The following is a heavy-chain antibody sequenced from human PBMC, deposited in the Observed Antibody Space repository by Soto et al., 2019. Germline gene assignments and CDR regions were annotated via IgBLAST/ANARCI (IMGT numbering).Heavy chain of an antibody. CDR1: GFTVSSNY. D-gene: IGHD3-10*01. J-gene: IGHJ6*02. CDR2: IYSGGST. CDR3: ASERYSYGSGTQTTTGYYYYGMDV. V-gene: IGHV3-66*01. Sequence: GGSLRLSCAASGFTVSSNYMSWVRQAPGKGLEWVSVIYSGGSTYYADSVKGRFTISRDNSKNTLYLQMNSLRAEDTAVYYCASERYSYGSGTQTTTGYYYYGMDVWGQGTTVTVSS.